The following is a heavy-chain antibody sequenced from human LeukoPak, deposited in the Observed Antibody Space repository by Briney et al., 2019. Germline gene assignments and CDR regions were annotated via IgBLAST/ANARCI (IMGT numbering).Heavy chain of an antibody. CDR3: AKGSYYDSSGSFYLDY. V-gene: IGHV3-23*01. Sequence: GGSLRLSCAASGFTFSSYAMSWVRQAPGKGLEWVSGISGSGDNTYYADSVKGRFTISRDNSKNTLYVQVNSLGTEDTAAYNCAKGSYYDSSGSFYLDYWGQGTLVTVSA. CDR2: ISGSGDNT. D-gene: IGHD3-22*01. CDR1: GFTFSSYA. J-gene: IGHJ4*02.